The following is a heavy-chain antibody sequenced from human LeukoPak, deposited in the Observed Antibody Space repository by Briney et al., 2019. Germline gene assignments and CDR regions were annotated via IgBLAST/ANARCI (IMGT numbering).Heavy chain of an antibody. CDR2: IWYDGSNK. V-gene: IGHV3-33*08. J-gene: IGHJ4*02. Sequence: GGSLRLSCAASGFTLSSYWMHWVRQAPGKGLEWVAVIWYDGSNKYYADSVKGRFTISRDNSKNTLYLQMNSLRAEDTAVYYCARDWGLLRYADYWGQGTLVTVSS. D-gene: IGHD3-16*01. CDR3: ARDWGLLRYADY. CDR1: GFTLSSYW.